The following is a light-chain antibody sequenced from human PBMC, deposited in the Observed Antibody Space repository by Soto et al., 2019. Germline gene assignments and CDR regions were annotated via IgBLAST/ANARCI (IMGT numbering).Light chain of an antibody. CDR1: QGISSY. J-gene: IGKJ4*01. CDR3: QQAHSFPLT. V-gene: IGKV1-12*01. Sequence: DIQLSQSPSFRSASVGDRVTITCLASQGISSYLVWYQQKPVRAPKLLLYAASSLQSGVPPRFSGSGSGADFTLTISSLQPEDFATYYCQQAHSFPLTFGGGTKVDIK. CDR2: AAS.